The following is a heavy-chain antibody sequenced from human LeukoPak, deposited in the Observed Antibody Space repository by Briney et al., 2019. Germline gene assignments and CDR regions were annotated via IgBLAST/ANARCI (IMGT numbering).Heavy chain of an antibody. CDR3: AKRPYYGSGSYYNPLYYFDY. J-gene: IGHJ4*02. CDR1: GLTFSSYA. CDR2: ISGSGGST. V-gene: IGHV3-23*01. Sequence: GGSLRLSCAASGLTFSSYAMSWVRQAPGKGLEWVSAISGSGGSTYYADSVKGRFTISRDNSKNTLYLQMNSLRAEDTAVYYCAKRPYYGSGSYYNPLYYFDYWGQGTLVTVSS. D-gene: IGHD3-10*01.